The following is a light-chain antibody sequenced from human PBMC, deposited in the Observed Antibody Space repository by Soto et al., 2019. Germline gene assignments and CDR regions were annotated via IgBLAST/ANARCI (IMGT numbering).Light chain of an antibody. CDR3: CSYAGSSTVV. J-gene: IGLJ2*01. V-gene: IGLV2-23*02. CDR2: DVS. Sequence: QSGLTQPASVSGSPGQSITISCTGTSSDVGGQNAVSWYQQHPGKAPKFMIYDVSKRPSGVSSRFSGSKSGNTASLTISGLQAEDEADYYCCSYAGSSTVVFGGGTKLTVL. CDR1: SSDVGGQNA.